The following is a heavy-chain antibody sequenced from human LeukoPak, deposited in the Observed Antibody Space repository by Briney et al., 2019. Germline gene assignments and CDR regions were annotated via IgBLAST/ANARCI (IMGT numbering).Heavy chain of an antibody. Sequence: PGGSLRLSCAASGFTFSSYAMSWVRQAPGQGLEWVSAISGSGGSTYYADSVKGRFTISRDNSKNTLYLQMNSLRAEDTAVYYCAKGYSDGYYYYGMDVWGQGTTGTVSS. J-gene: IGHJ6*02. D-gene: IGHD5-18*01. CDR1: GFTFSSYA. CDR2: ISGSGGST. V-gene: IGHV3-23*01. CDR3: AKGYSDGYYYYGMDV.